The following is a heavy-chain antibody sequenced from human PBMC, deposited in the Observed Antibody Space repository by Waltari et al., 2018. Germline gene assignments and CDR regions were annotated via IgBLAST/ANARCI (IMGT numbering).Heavy chain of an antibody. CDR3: ARVLIHDYGDYPGY. CDR1: GFTFSSYS. CDR2: ISSSSSYI. J-gene: IGHJ4*02. D-gene: IGHD4-17*01. V-gene: IGHV3-21*01. Sequence: EVQLVESGGGLVKPGGSLRLSCAASGFTFSSYSMNWVRPPPGKGLEWVSSISSSSSYIYYADSVKGRFTISRDNAKNSLYLQMNSLRAEDTAVYYCARVLIHDYGDYPGYWGQGTLVTVSS.